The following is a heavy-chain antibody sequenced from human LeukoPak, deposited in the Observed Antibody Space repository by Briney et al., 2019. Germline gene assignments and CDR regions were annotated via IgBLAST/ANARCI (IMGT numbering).Heavy chain of an antibody. D-gene: IGHD3-10*01. V-gene: IGHV4-39*07. CDR3: ATSKGILWKGDAFDI. CDR2: IYFSGGT. Sequence: SETLSLTCTVSGDSISSSNCYWGWIRQPPGKGLEWIGSIYFSGGTYYNASLKSRVTISVDTSKNQFSLKLSSVTAADTAVYYCATSKGILWKGDAFDIWGQGTMVTVSS. J-gene: IGHJ3*02. CDR1: GDSISSSNCY.